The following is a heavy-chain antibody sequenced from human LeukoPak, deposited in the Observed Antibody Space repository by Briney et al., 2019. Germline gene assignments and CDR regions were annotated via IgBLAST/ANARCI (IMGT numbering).Heavy chain of an antibody. CDR2: IYYSGST. V-gene: IGHV4-59*01. Sequence: SETLSLTCTVSGGSISSYYWSWIRQSPGKGLEWIGYIYYSGSTNYNPSLKSRVTISVDTSKNQFSLKLSSVTAADTAVYYCARVRIEYSSSSSEGGYYYGMDVWGQGTTVTVSS. CDR1: GGSISSYY. CDR3: ARVRIEYSSSSSEGGYYYGMDV. J-gene: IGHJ6*02. D-gene: IGHD6-6*01.